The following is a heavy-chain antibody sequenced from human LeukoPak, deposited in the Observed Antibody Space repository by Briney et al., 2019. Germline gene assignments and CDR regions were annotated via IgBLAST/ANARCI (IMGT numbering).Heavy chain of an antibody. CDR2: INAGNGNT. D-gene: IGHD6-19*01. J-gene: IGHJ4*01. Sequence: ASVKVSCKASGYTFTRYAMHWVRQAPGQRLEWMGRINAGNGNTKYSQKFQGRVTITRDTSASTAYMELSSLRSEDTAVYYCARDGDGSGWYTIYYFDYWGHGTLVTVSS. CDR1: GYTFTRYA. CDR3: ARDGDGSGWYTIYYFDY. V-gene: IGHV1-3*01.